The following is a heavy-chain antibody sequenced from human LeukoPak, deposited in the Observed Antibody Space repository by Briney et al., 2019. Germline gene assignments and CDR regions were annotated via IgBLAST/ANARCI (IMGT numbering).Heavy chain of an antibody. V-gene: IGHV3-30*02. CDR3: AKDHFDY. CDR1: GFTFSNFG. Sequence: GGSLRLSCATSGFTFSNFGMHWVRQAPGKGLEWVAVIWAHGIKEYYADSVKGRFTVSRDSSKHTVYLQMSSLSAEDTAVYYCAKDHFDYWGQGTLVTVSS. J-gene: IGHJ4*02. CDR2: IWAHGIKE.